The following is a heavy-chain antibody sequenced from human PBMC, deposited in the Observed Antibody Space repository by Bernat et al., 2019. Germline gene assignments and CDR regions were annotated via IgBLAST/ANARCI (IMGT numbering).Heavy chain of an antibody. J-gene: IGHJ4*02. CDR3: ARGRNRIAAAGTLGFDY. CDR2: INHSGST. D-gene: IGHD6-13*01. Sequence: QVQLQQWGAGLLKPSETLSLTCAVYGGSFSGYYWSWIRQPPGKGLEWIGEINHSGSTNYNPSLKSRVTISVDTSKNRFSLKLSSVTAADTAVYYCARGRNRIAAAGTLGFDYWGQGTLVTVSS. V-gene: IGHV4-34*01. CDR1: GGSFSGYY.